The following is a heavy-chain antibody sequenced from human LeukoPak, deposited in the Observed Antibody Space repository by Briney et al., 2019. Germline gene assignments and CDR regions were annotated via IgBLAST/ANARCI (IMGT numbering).Heavy chain of an antibody. D-gene: IGHD3-9*01. CDR1: GYTFTGYY. J-gene: IGHJ5*02. Sequence: ASVKVSCKASGYTFTGYYMHWVRQAPGQGLEWMGWINPSGGSTSYAQKFQGRVTMTRDTSTSTVYMELSSLRSEDTAVYYCARRDYDILTGYGNWFDPWGQGTLVTVSS. CDR3: ARRDYDILTGYGNWFDP. V-gene: IGHV1-46*01. CDR2: INPSGGST.